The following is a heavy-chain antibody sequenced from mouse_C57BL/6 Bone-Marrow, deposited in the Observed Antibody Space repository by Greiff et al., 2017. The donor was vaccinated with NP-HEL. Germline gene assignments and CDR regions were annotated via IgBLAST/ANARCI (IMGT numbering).Heavy chain of an antibody. CDR3: ARGTSYYDYDDYYAMDY. CDR1: GYTFTSYW. V-gene: IGHV1-69*01. J-gene: IGHJ4*01. CDR2: IDPSDSYT. Sequence: VQLQQPGAELVMPGASVKLSCKASGYTFTSYWMHWVKQRPGQGLEWIGEIDPSDSYTNYNQTFKGKSTLTVDKYSTTSYMQLSSLTSKNSAVYDCARGTSYYDYDDYYAMDYWGQGTSVTVSS. D-gene: IGHD2-4*01.